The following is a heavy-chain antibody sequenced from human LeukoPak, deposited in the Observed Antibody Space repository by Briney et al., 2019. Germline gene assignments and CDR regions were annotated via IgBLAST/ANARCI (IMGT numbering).Heavy chain of an antibody. CDR3: AREREYCSGGSCYPGNWFDP. J-gene: IGHJ5*02. Sequence: SAPLSLTCTVSGGSISSYYWSWIRQPAGKGLEWIGRIYTSGSTNYNPSLKSRVTMSVDSSKNQFSLKLSSVTAANTAVYYCAREREYCSGGSCYPGNWFDPWGQGTLVTVSS. D-gene: IGHD2-15*01. CDR1: GGSISSYY. CDR2: IYTSGST. V-gene: IGHV4-4*07.